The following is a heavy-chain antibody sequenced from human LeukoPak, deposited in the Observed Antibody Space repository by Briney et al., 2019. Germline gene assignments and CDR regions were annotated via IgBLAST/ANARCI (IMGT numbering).Heavy chain of an antibody. Sequence: GGSLRLSCAASGFTFSSCWMSWVRQAPGKGLEWVANIKEDGSEKYYVDSVKGRFTISRDNAKNSLYLQINSLRAEDTAVYYCARSSYSSSSSVWGQGTMVTVSS. CDR1: GFTFSSCW. V-gene: IGHV3-7*03. CDR3: ARSSYSSSSSV. CDR2: IKEDGSEK. J-gene: IGHJ3*01. D-gene: IGHD6-6*01.